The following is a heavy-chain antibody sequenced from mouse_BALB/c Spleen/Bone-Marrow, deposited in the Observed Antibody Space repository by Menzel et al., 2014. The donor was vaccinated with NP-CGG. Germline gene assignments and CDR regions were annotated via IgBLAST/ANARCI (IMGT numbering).Heavy chain of an antibody. D-gene: IGHD2-10*01. CDR3: ASSAYS. CDR1: GFNIXDTY. J-gene: IGHJ3*01. CDR2: IDPANGNT. V-gene: IGHV14-3*02. Sequence: EVQLQQSGAELVKPGASVKLSCTASGFNIXDTYMHWVKQRPEQGLEWIGRIDPANGNTKYDPKFQGKATITADTSSSTAYLQLSSLTSEDTAVYYCASSAYSWGQGTLVTVSA.